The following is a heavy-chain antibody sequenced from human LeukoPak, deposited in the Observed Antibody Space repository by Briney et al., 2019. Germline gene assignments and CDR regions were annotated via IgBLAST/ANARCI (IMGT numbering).Heavy chain of an antibody. CDR2: INPTGGST. CDR1: GYTFTSYY. D-gene: IGHD3-22*01. J-gene: IGHJ4*02. CDR3: ASKYYDSSGYYFFDY. Sequence: ASVKVSCKASGYTFTSYYMHWVRQAPGQGLEWMGLINPTGGSTGYAQKFQGRVTITADESTSTAYMELSSLRSEDTAVYYCASKYYDSSGYYFFDYWGQGTLVTVSS. V-gene: IGHV1-46*01.